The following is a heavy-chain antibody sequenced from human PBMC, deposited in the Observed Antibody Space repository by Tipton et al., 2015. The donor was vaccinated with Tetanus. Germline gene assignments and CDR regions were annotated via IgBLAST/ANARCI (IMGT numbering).Heavy chain of an antibody. J-gene: IGHJ4*02. Sequence: TLSLTCAVSGVSIRNGGYSWNWIRQPAGKGLEWIGYTYHTGGTYYNPSLKSRVTISVDRSSDQFSLRLTSVTAADTAVYYCARHLTYTYISRYFDYWGLGTLVTVSS. CDR2: TYHTGGT. CDR3: ARHLTYTYISRYFDY. V-gene: IGHV4-30-2*01. D-gene: IGHD5-18*01. CDR1: GVSIRNGGYS.